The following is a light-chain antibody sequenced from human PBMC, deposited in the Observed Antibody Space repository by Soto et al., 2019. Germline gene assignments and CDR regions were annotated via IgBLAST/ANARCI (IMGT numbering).Light chain of an antibody. CDR2: ENN. CDR1: SSNIGAGYE. J-gene: IGLJ1*01. CDR3: QSYDSSLSGYV. Sequence: QSVLTQPPSVPEAPGQRVTISCTGSSSNIGAGYEAHWYQQVPGTAPKLLIYENNNRPSGVPDRFSGSKSGTSASLAITGLQAEDEAEYYCQSYDSSLSGYVFGTGTNLTVL. V-gene: IGLV1-40*01.